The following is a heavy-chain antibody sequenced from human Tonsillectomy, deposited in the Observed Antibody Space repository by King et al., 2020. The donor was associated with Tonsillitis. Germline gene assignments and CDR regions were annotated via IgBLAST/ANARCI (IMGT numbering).Heavy chain of an antibody. V-gene: IGHV4-59*01. J-gene: IGHJ4*02. CDR1: GGSISSYY. CDR3: AGGSVARPYY. Sequence: VQLQESGPGLVKPSETLSLTCTVSGGSISSYYWSWIRQPPGKGLEWIGYINYRGSTNYHPSLKSRVTISADTSKNQFSLKLSSVTAAETAVYDCAGGSVARPYYWGQGTLVTVSS. CDR2: INYRGST. D-gene: IGHD3-10*01.